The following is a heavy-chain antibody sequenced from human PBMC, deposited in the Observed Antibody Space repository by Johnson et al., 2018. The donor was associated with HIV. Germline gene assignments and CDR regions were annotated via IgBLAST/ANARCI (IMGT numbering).Heavy chain of an antibody. CDR1: GFTVSSNY. Sequence: MQLVESGGGLVQPGRSLRLSCAASGFTVSSNYMSWVRQAPGKGLEWVSVIYSGGSTYYADSVKGRFTISRDNSKNTLYLQMNSLRDEDTAVYYCARDKGIAARLGAFDIWGQGTMVTVSS. D-gene: IGHD6-6*01. CDR2: IYSGGST. J-gene: IGHJ3*02. CDR3: ARDKGIAARLGAFDI. V-gene: IGHV3-66*01.